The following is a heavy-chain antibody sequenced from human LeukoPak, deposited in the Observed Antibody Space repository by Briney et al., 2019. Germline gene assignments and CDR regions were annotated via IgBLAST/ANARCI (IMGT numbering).Heavy chain of an antibody. Sequence: GGSLRLSCAASGFTFSSYTMSWVRQAPGKGLEWVSTITTSDGNTYYADSVKGRFTVSRDNSKNTLYLQMNSLRAEDTAVYYCAKDRPPPLSGSYLYWGQGTLVTVSS. CDR2: ITTSDGNT. CDR1: GFTFSSYT. J-gene: IGHJ4*02. V-gene: IGHV3-23*01. CDR3: AKDRPPPLSGSYLY. D-gene: IGHD1-26*01.